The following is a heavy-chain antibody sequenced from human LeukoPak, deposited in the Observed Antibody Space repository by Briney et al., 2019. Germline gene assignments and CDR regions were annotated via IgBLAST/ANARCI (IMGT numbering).Heavy chain of an antibody. V-gene: IGHV3-66*01. CDR3: ARDSQQFPFDY. Sequence: GGSLRLSCAASGFTVSSNYMSWVRQAPGKGLEWVSVIYSGGSTYYADSVKGRFTISRDNSKNTLYLQMNSLRAEDTAVYYCARDSQQFPFDYWGQGTLVTVSS. D-gene: IGHD6-13*01. CDR2: IYSGGST. CDR1: GFTVSSNY. J-gene: IGHJ4*02.